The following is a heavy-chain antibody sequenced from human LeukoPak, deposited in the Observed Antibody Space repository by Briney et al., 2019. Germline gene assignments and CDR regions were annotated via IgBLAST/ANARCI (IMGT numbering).Heavy chain of an antibody. CDR1: GVTFSSYG. CDR3: AKDLTGVNYCLDQ. J-gene: IGHJ4*02. D-gene: IGHD1-7*01. Sequence: PGGSLRLSCAASGVTFSSYGMHWVRQAPGKGLEWVAVISNDGSNKHYADSVKGRFTISRDNSKNTLYLQMSSLRAEDTAVYYCAKDLTGVNYCLDQWGQGALVTVSS. CDR2: ISNDGSNK. V-gene: IGHV3-30*18.